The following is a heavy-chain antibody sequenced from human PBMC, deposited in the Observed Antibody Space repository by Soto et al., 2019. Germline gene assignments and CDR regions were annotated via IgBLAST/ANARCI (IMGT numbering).Heavy chain of an antibody. Sequence: PGGSLRLSCAASGFTLSDYYMTWIRQAPGKGLEWVSDISISGTTIHYADSVRGRFTISRDNSENTLYLQMNSLRAEDTAVYYCARESRFLEWLSLNWFDPWGQGTLVTVSS. D-gene: IGHD3-3*01. CDR2: ISISGTTI. J-gene: IGHJ5*02. CDR1: GFTLSDYY. V-gene: IGHV3-11*04. CDR3: ARESRFLEWLSLNWFDP.